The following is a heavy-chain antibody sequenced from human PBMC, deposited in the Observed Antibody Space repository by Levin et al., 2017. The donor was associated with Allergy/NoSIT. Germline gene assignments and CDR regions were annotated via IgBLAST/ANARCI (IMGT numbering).Heavy chain of an antibody. CDR3: ARDRVVASSGTYYYYGMAV. CDR1: GGSISSYH. J-gene: IGHJ6*02. V-gene: IGHV4-59*01. D-gene: IGHD2-15*01. CDR2: IHYSGST. Sequence: SQTLSLTCIVSGGSISSYHWSWIRQPPGKGLEWIGYIHYSGSTDYNPSLKSRVTISIDTSKSQFSLTLNSVSAADTAVYYCARDRVVASSGTYYYYGMAVWGRGTTVTVSS.